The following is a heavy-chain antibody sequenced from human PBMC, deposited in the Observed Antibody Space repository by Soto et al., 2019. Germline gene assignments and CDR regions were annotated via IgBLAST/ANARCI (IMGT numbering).Heavy chain of an antibody. CDR2: INSDGSST. Sequence: PGGSQRLCCGASGFTFSSYWMHWVRQAPGKGLVWVSRINSDGSSTSYADSVKGRFTISRDNAKNTLYLQMNSLRAEDTAVYYCARDIAAAGTPYWGQGTLVTVSS. J-gene: IGHJ4*02. V-gene: IGHV3-74*01. CDR1: GFTFSSYW. CDR3: ARDIAAAGTPY. D-gene: IGHD6-13*01.